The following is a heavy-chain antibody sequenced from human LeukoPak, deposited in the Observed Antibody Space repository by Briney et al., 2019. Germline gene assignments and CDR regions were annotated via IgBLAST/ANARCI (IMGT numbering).Heavy chain of an antibody. V-gene: IGHV3-23*01. J-gene: IGHJ4*02. Sequence: GGSLRLSCAASGFIFSSNAMSWVRQAPGKGLEWVSAISGSGDSTYYADSVEGRLTISRDNSKNTLYLQLNSLRAEGTAIYYCAKAYTNGWYVWDYWGQGALVTVSS. CDR1: GFIFSSNA. CDR3: AKAYTNGWYVWDY. CDR2: ISGSGDST. D-gene: IGHD6-19*01.